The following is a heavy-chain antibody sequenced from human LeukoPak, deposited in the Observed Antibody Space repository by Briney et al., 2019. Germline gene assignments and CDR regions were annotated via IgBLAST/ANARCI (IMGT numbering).Heavy chain of an antibody. V-gene: IGHV1-2*02. D-gene: IGHD3-3*01. CDR3: ARTIFGTYYFDY. CDR2: INPNSGGT. Sequence: ASVKVSCKASGYTFTGYYMHWVRQAPGQGLEWMGWINPNSGGTNYAQKFQGRVTMTRDTSISTAYMELSRLRSDDTAVYYCARTIFGTYYFDYWGQGTLATVSS. J-gene: IGHJ4*02. CDR1: GYTFTGYY.